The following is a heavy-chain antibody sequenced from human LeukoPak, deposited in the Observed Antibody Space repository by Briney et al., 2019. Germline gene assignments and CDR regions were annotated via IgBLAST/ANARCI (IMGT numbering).Heavy chain of an antibody. CDR1: GYTFTSYG. D-gene: IGHD2-2*01. CDR2: ISAYNGNT. V-gene: IGHV1-18*01. J-gene: IGHJ4*02. CDR3: ARAGYCSSTSCLEFDY. Sequence: ASVTVFCKASGYTFTSYGISWVRQAPGQGLEWMGWISAYNGNTNYAQKLQGRVTMTTDTSTSTAYMELRSLRSDDTAVYYCARAGYCSSTSCLEFDYWGQGTLVTVSS.